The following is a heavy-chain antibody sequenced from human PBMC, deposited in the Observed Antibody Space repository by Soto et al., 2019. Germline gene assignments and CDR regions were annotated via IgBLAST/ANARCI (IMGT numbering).Heavy chain of an antibody. V-gene: IGHV3-74*01. CDR3: AGGEMATIWPFAY. CDR1: GFTYSSYW. Sequence: EVQLVESGGGLVQPGGSLRLSCAASGFTYSSYWIHWVRQAPGKGLVWVSRINSDGSSTTYADSVKGRFTISRDNAKNTLYLQMNSLRAEYTAIYFCAGGEMATIWPFAYWGQGPLVTVSS. CDR2: INSDGSST. D-gene: IGHD5-12*01. J-gene: IGHJ4*02.